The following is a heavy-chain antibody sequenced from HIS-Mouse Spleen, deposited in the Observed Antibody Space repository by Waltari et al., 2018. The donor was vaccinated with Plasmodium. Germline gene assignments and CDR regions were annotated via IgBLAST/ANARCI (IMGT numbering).Heavy chain of an antibody. J-gene: IGHJ3*02. CDR2: IKSKTYGGTT. CDR1: GFTFSNAW. CDR3: TTGLGAFDI. Sequence: EVQLVESGGGLVKPGGSLRLSCAASGFTFSNAWMSWVSQAPGKGLEWVGRIKSKTYGGTTDYAAPVKGRFTISRDDSKNTLYLQMNSLKTEDTAVYYCTTGLGAFDIWGQGTMVTVSS. V-gene: IGHV3-15*01.